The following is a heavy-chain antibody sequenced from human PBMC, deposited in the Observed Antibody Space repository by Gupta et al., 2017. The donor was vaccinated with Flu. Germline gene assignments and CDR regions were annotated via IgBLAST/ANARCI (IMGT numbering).Heavy chain of an antibody. CDR2: IYTSGST. CDR3: ARSSYCGGDCHEYFQH. CDR1: VGSISSGRYY. Sequence: VQLQESGPGLVTPSQPLSLTCTVSVGSISSGRYYLSCLRQPAGKGLEWIGRIYTSGSTNYNPSLKSRVTISVDTSKNQFSLKLSSVTAADTAVYYCARSSYCGGDCHEYFQHWGQGTLVTVSS. V-gene: IGHV4-61*02. D-gene: IGHD2-21*02. J-gene: IGHJ1*01.